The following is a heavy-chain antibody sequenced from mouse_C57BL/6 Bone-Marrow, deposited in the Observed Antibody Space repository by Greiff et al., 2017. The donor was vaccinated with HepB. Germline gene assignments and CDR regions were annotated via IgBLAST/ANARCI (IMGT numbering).Heavy chain of an antibody. CDR3: ARFYGSSYENFDY. J-gene: IGHJ2*01. V-gene: IGHV1-19*01. CDR1: GYTFTDYY. Sequence: VQLQQSGPVLVKPGASVKMSCKASGYTFTDYYMNWVKQSHGKSLEWIGVINPYNGGTSYNQKFKGKATLTFDKSSSTAYMELNSLTSEDSAVYYCARFYGSSYENFDYWGQGTTLTVSS. CDR2: INPYNGGT. D-gene: IGHD1-1*01.